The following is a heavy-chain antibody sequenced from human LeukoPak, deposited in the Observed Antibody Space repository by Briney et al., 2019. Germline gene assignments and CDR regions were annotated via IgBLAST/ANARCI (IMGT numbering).Heavy chain of an antibody. Sequence: SETLSLTCTVSGGSISNYWWSWIRQPPGKGLEWIGYVFDSGVTNYNPSLKSRVTISVDTSKKQFSLKLSSVTAADTAVYYCARGYSSSWNYFDYWGQGTLVTVSS. V-gene: IGHV4-59*01. J-gene: IGHJ4*02. CDR1: GGSISNYW. CDR3: ARGYSSSWNYFDY. CDR2: VFDSGVT. D-gene: IGHD6-13*01.